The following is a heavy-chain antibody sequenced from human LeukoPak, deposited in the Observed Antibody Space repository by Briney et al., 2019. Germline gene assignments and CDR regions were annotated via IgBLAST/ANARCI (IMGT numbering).Heavy chain of an antibody. J-gene: IGHJ5*02. CDR2: ISYSAST. Sequence: PSETLSLTCTVSGASISSGDFYWSWIRQPPGKGLEWIGYISYSASTYYNPSLKSQLTISLDTSKNQFSLRLSSVTAADTAVYFCARGIAAVGLGLNWFDPWGQGTLVTVSS. CDR3: ARGIAAVGLGLNWFDP. V-gene: IGHV4-30-4*01. CDR1: GASISSGDFY. D-gene: IGHD6-13*01.